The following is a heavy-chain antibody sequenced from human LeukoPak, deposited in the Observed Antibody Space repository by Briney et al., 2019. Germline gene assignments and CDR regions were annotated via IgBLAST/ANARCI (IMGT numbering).Heavy chain of an antibody. CDR1: GGTLSSYA. CDR2: IIPILDIA. D-gene: IGHD3-10*01. V-gene: IGHV1-69*04. CDR3: ARDQGVTDPPPYGLDV. J-gene: IGHJ6*02. Sequence: SVKVSCKASGGTLSSYAISWVRQAPGQGLECMGRIIPILDIATYAQKFQGRVTITADKSTSTAYMELSSLSSEDTAVYYCARDQGVTDPPPYGLDVWGQGTTVTVSS.